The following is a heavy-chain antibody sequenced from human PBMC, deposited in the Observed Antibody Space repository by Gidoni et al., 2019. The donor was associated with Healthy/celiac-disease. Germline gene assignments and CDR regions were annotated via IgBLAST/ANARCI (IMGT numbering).Heavy chain of an antibody. CDR2: ISYDGSNK. J-gene: IGHJ3*02. CDR3: AKGLPDPEWELGRLSAFDI. CDR1: GFTFSRYG. V-gene: IGHV3-30*18. Sequence: QVQLVESGGGVVQPGRSLRLSCAASGFTFSRYGMHWVRQAPGKGLEWVAVISYDGSNKYYADSVKGRFTISRDNSKNTLYLQMNSLRAEDTAVYYCAKGLPDPEWELGRLSAFDIWGQGTMVTVSS. D-gene: IGHD1-26*01.